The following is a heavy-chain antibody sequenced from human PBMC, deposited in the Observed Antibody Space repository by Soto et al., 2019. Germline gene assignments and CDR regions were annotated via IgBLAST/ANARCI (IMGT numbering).Heavy chain of an antibody. CDR2: IIPISGTA. J-gene: IGHJ4*02. V-gene: IGHV1-69*06. D-gene: IGHD2-21*02. Sequence: GASVKVSCKASGGTFSSYAISWVRQAPGQGLEWMGGIIPISGTANYAQKFQGRVTITADKSTSTAYMELSSLRSEDTAVYYCARAPLAYCGGDCYFDYWGQGTLVTVSS. CDR3: ARAPLAYCGGDCYFDY. CDR1: GGTFSSYA.